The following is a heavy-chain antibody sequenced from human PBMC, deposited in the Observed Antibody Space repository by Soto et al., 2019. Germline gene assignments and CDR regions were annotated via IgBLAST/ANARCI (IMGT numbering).Heavy chain of an antibody. CDR1: GYTFTSYG. Sequence: QVPLVQSGAEVKKPGASVKVSCKASGYTFTSYGISWVRQAPGQGLEWMGWISAYNGNTNYAQKLQGRVTMTTDTSTSTAYMELRSLRSDDTAVYYCAREGRYSYGQHYYYYYGMDVWGQGTTVTVSS. CDR3: AREGRYSYGQHYYYYYGMDV. CDR2: ISAYNGNT. V-gene: IGHV1-18*01. J-gene: IGHJ6*02. D-gene: IGHD5-18*01.